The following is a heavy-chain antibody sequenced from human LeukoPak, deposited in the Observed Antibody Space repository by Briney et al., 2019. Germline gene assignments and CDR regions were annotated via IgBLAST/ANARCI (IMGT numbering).Heavy chain of an antibody. V-gene: IGHV3-30-3*01. D-gene: IGHD5-24*01. CDR3: ARDRDRDGYNNY. CDR2: ISYDGSNK. J-gene: IGHJ4*02. Sequence: PGGSLRLSCAASGFTFSSYAMHWVRQAPGKGLEWVAVISYDGSNKYYADSVKGRYTISRDNAKNSLYLQMNSLRAEDTAVYYCARDRDRDGYNNYWGQGTLVTVSS. CDR1: GFTFSSYA.